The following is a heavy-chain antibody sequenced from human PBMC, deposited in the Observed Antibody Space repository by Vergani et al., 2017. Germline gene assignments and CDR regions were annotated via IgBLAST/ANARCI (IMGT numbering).Heavy chain of an antibody. Sequence: QVQLVESGGGVVQRGGSLRLSCATSGFTLSNYDMQWIRQGPGKGLEFVAFIQFDGSNQYYADSVKGRFTLSRDFSKNTLYLQMNSLRTDDKATYYCAQHFRGWGIDYWGQGTQVIVSS. CDR1: GFTLSNYD. CDR2: IQFDGSNQ. J-gene: IGHJ4*02. V-gene: IGHV3-30*02. D-gene: IGHD3-16*01. CDR3: AQHFRGWGIDY.